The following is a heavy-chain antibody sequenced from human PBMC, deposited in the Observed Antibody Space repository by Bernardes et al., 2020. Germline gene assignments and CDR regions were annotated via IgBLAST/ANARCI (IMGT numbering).Heavy chain of an antibody. D-gene: IGHD3-16*01. Sequence: GSLRLSCAASGFIFSSYAMSWVRQAPGKGLEWVSDISGSGGSTYYADSVKGRFTISRDNSKNTLYLQMNTLRAEDTAVYYCAKTRGGYYMDVWGKGTTVTVSS. CDR3: AKTRGGYYMDV. CDR1: GFIFSSYA. J-gene: IGHJ6*03. CDR2: ISGSGGST. V-gene: IGHV3-23*01.